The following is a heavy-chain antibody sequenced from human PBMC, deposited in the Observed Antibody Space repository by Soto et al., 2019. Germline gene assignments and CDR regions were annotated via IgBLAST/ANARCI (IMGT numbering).Heavy chain of an antibody. J-gene: IGHJ4*01. D-gene: IGHD3-3*01. CDR2: ISSNGFIT. CDR1: GFTFNTFT. CDR3: ARDRLRFLGGYFDY. Sequence: GGSLRLTCAASGFTFNTFTMHWVRQAPGKGLEYVSAISSNGFITHYADSVKGRFTVSRDNSKNTLFLLLDSLRAEDMAVHYCARDRLRFLGGYFDYWGQGSLVTVSS. V-gene: IGHV3-64*02.